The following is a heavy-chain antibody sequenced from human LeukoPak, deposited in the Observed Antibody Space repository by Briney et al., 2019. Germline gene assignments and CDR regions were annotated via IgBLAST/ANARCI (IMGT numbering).Heavy chain of an antibody. CDR1: GFTFSSYW. D-gene: IGHD3-10*01. Sequence: GGSLRLSCAASGFTFSSYWMHWVRQAPGKGLVWVSRINSDGSSTSYADSVKGRFTISRDSAKNTLYLQMNSLRAEDTAVYYCAGDYGSVRSSYYYMDVWGKGTTVTVSS. V-gene: IGHV3-74*01. J-gene: IGHJ6*03. CDR3: AGDYGSVRSSYYYMDV. CDR2: INSDGSST.